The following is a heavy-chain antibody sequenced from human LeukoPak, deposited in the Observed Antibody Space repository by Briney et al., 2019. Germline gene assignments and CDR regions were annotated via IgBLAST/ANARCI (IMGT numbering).Heavy chain of an antibody. Sequence: GGSLRLSCAASGFTFSDYYMSWIRQAPGKGLEWVSYISSSRSTIYYADSVKGRFTISRDNAKNSLYLQMNSLRAEDTAVYYCARGLIAYVHDAFDIWGQGTMVTVSS. CDR1: GFTFSDYY. CDR3: ARGLIAYVHDAFDI. D-gene: IGHD2-8*01. V-gene: IGHV3-11*01. J-gene: IGHJ3*02. CDR2: ISSSRSTI.